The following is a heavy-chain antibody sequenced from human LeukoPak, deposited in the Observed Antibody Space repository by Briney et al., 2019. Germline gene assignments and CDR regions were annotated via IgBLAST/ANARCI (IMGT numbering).Heavy chain of an antibody. CDR1: GGSISNGDHY. D-gene: IGHD6-6*01. V-gene: IGHV4-30-2*01. J-gene: IGHJ3*02. CDR2: IYHSGST. Sequence: TSETLSLTCTVSGGSISNGDHYWSWIRQHPGKGLEWIGYIYHSGSTYYNPSLKSRVTISVDRSKNQFSLKLSSVTAADTAVYYCARTSIAARRANAFDIWGQGTMVTVSS. CDR3: ARTSIAARRANAFDI.